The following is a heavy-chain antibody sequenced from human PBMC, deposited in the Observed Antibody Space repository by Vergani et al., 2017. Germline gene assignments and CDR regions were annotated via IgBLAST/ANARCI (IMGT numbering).Heavy chain of an antibody. J-gene: IGHJ6*03. Sequence: QVQLVESGGGLVKPGGSLRLSCAASGFTFSDYYMSWIRQAPGKGLEWVSYISSSGSTIYYADSGKGRFNISRDNAKNSMDLQMNSLRAEEPAVYYCARVGVTIFGVVIPYYYMDVWGKGTTVTVSS. V-gene: IGHV3-11*01. CDR2: ISSSGSTI. CDR1: GFTFSDYY. D-gene: IGHD3-3*01. CDR3: ARVGVTIFGVVIPYYYMDV.